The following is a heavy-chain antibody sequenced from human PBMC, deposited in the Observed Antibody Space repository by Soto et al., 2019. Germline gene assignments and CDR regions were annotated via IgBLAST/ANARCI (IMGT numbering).Heavy chain of an antibody. CDR1: GFTFSSYA. Sequence: GGSLRLSCSASGFTFSSYAMHWVRQAPGKGLEYVSAISSNGGSTYYADSVKGRFTISRDNSKNTLYLQMSSLRAEDTAVYYCANYDSSGYLSPSDYWGQGTLVTVYS. D-gene: IGHD3-22*01. CDR2: ISSNGGST. V-gene: IGHV3-64D*06. J-gene: IGHJ4*02. CDR3: ANYDSSGYLSPSDY.